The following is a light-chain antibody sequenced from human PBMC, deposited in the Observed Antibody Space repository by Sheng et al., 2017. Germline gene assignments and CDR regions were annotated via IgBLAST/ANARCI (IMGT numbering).Light chain of an antibody. CDR2: EVS. CDR1: SSDVGAYNY. V-gene: IGLV2-14*01. Sequence: QSALTQPASVSGSPGQSITISCTGTSSDVGAYNYVSWYQQHPGKAPKLMIFEVSNRPSGVSNRFSGSKHGNTASLTISGLQAEDEADYYCSSYTSSTTRVFGGGTKLTVL. J-gene: IGLJ3*02. CDR3: SSYTSSTTRV.